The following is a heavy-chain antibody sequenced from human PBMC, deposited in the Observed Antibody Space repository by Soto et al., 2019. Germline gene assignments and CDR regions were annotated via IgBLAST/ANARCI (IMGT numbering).Heavy chain of an antibody. D-gene: IGHD2-15*01. J-gene: IGHJ4*02. CDR1: GFTFSSYA. CDR2: ISGSGGST. CDR3: AKASDGGWPYYFDS. Sequence: PGGSLRLSCAASGFTFSSYAMSWVRQAPGKGLEWVSAISGSGGSTYYADSVKGRFTISRDNSKNTLYLQMKSLRAEDSAIYFCAKASDGGWPYYFDSWGQGTLVTVSS. V-gene: IGHV3-23*01.